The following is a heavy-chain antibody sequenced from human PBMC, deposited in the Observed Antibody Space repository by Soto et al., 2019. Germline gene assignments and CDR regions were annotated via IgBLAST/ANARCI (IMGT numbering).Heavy chain of an antibody. CDR1: GGTFSSYT. CDR3: ARGSMAGVGAILDY. D-gene: IGHD6-19*01. J-gene: IGHJ4*02. CDR2: IIPLFGIA. Sequence: QVQLVQSGAEVKKPGSSVKVSCKTSGGTFSSYTLIWVRQAPGQGLEWMGRIIPLFGIANYAQKFQGRVTITADQSTSTAYMELGSLRSEDTAVYYCARGSMAGVGAILDYWGQGTPVTVSS. V-gene: IGHV1-69*02.